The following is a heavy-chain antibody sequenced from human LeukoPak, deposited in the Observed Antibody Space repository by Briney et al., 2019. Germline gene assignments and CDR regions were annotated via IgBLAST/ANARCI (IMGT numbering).Heavy chain of an antibody. Sequence: SETLSLTSSVSGGSVSSGTYYETWIRQPPGKGLEWIGHVYFSGTSSYNPSLKSRVTISADTSKNQFSLKLISVTAADTAVYFCARRRMIRGVIIFDYWGPGALVTVSS. V-gene: IGHV4-61*01. CDR2: VYFSGTS. D-gene: IGHD3-10*01. J-gene: IGHJ4*02. CDR3: ARRRMIRGVIIFDY. CDR1: GGSVSSGTYY.